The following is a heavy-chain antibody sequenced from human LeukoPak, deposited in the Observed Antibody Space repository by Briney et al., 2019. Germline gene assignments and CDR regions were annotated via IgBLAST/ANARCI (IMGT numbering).Heavy chain of an antibody. CDR1: GYGFTSYW. J-gene: IGHJ3*02. D-gene: IGHD2-2*01. CDR2: IYPGDSDT. CDR3: ASAVRDIVVVPAAQTDAFDI. Sequence: GESLKISCKGSGYGFTSYWIGWVRQMPGKGLEWMGIIYPGDSDTGYSPSFQGQVTISADKSISTAYLQWSSLKASDTAMYYCASAVRDIVVVPAAQTDAFDIWGQGTMVTVSS. V-gene: IGHV5-51*01.